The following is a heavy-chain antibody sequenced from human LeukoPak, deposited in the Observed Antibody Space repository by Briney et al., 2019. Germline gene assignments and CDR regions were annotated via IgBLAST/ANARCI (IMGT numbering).Heavy chain of an antibody. J-gene: IGHJ4*02. CDR1: GFTFDDYA. CDR3: AKDLWYYSGSDY. D-gene: IGHD3-16*01. CDR2: ISWNSGSI. Sequence: GRSLRLSCAASGFTFDDYAMHWVRQAPGKGLEWVSGISWNSGSIGYADSVKGRFTISRDNAKNSLYLQMNSLRAEDTALYYCAKDLWYYSGSDYWGQGTLVTVSS. V-gene: IGHV3-9*01.